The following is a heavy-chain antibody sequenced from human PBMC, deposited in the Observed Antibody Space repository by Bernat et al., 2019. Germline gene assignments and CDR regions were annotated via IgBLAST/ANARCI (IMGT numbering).Heavy chain of an antibody. V-gene: IGHV1-69*06. J-gene: IGHJ3*02. D-gene: IGHD2-2*01. Sequence: QVQLVQSGAEVKKPGSSVKVSCKASGGTFSSYAISWVRQAPGQGLEWMGGIIPIFGTANYAQKCQGRVTITADKSTSTAYMELSSLRSEDTAVYYCARGGLGHCSSTSCSTRDAFDIWGQGTMVTVSS. CDR2: IIPIFGTA. CDR3: ARGGLGHCSSTSCSTRDAFDI. CDR1: GGTFSSYA.